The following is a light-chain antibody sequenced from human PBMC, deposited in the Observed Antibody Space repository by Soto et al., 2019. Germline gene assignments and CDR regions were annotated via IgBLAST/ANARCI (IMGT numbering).Light chain of an antibody. CDR1: QSISSW. Sequence: DIQMTQSPSTLSASVGDRVTITCRASQSISSWLAWYQQKPGKAPNLLIHKASHLESGVPSRFSGSGSGTEFTLTISSLQPDDFATYYCQQYGSSLTFGGGTKVDIK. CDR3: QQYGSSLT. CDR2: KAS. J-gene: IGKJ4*01. V-gene: IGKV1-5*03.